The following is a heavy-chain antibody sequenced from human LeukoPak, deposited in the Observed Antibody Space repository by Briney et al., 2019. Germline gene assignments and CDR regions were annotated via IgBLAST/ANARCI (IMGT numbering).Heavy chain of an antibody. J-gene: IGHJ4*02. D-gene: IGHD2-21*01. CDR1: GLTFSSYS. CDR3: ARGGIGGYYFDY. Sequence: GGSLRLSCAASGLTFSSYSMNWVRQAPGKGLEWVSSISSSSYIYYADSVKGRFTISRDNAKNSLYLQMNSLRAEDTAVYYCARGGIGGYYFDYWGQGTLVTVSS. V-gene: IGHV3-21*01. CDR2: ISSSSYI.